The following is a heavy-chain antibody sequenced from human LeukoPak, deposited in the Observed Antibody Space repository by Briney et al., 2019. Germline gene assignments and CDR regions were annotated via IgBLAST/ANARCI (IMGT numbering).Heavy chain of an antibody. CDR1: GFTFSSYS. CDR3: AREDGSGSPYYYYGMDV. V-gene: IGHV3-21*01. Sequence: PGGSLRPSCAASGFTFSSYSMNWVRQAPGKGLEWVSSISSSSSYIYYADSVKGRFTISRDNAKNSLYLQMNSLRAEDTAVYYCAREDGSGSPYYYYGMDVWGQGTTVTVSS. CDR2: ISSSSSYI. J-gene: IGHJ6*02. D-gene: IGHD3-10*01.